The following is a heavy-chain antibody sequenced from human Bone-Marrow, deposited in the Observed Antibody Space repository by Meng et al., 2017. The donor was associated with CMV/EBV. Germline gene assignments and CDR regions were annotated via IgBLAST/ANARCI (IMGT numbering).Heavy chain of an antibody. J-gene: IGHJ4*02. CDR3: ARDRNRATSNFDY. CDR1: GYTFTSYY. V-gene: IGHV1-18*04. D-gene: IGHD5-12*01. CDR2: ISAYNGNT. Sequence: KAYGYTFTSYYLQWERWAPGHGVEWMGWISAYNGNTNYAQKLQGRVTMTTDKSTSTAYMELRSLKSDDTAVYYCARDRNRATSNFDYWGQGTLVTVSS.